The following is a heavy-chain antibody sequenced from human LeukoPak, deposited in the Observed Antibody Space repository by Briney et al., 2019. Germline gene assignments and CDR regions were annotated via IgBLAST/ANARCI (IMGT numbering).Heavy chain of an antibody. CDR1: GYTFTGYY. J-gene: IGHJ3*02. D-gene: IGHD2-15*01. V-gene: IGHV1-2*02. Sequence: GASVKVSCKASGYTFTGYYMHWVRQAPGQGLEWMGCINPNSGGTNYAQKFQGRVTMTRDTSISTAYMELSRLRSDDTAVYYCARGGIGYCSGGSCPMAFDIWGQGTMVTVSS. CDR3: ARGGIGYCSGGSCPMAFDI. CDR2: INPNSGGT.